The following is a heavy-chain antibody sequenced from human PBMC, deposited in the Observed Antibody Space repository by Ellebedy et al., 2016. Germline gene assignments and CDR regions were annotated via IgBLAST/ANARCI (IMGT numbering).Heavy chain of an antibody. J-gene: IGHJ6*03. Sequence: SETLSLXXTVSGGSISSYYWSWIRQPPGKGLEWIGYIYYSGSTNYNPSLKSRVTISVDTSKNQFSLKLSSVTAADTAVYYCARGVRNYVYYYYMDVWGKGTTVTVSS. CDR3: ARGVRNYVYYYYMDV. CDR2: IYYSGST. D-gene: IGHD1-7*01. V-gene: IGHV4-59*13. CDR1: GGSISSYY.